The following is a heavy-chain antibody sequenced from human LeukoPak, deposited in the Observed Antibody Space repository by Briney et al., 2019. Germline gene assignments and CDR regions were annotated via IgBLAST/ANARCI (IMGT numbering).Heavy chain of an antibody. V-gene: IGHV4-31*03. CDR2: IYYSGNT. Sequence: PSQTLSLTCTVAGGSISSGAYWWTWIRQDPVKGLEWIGYIYYSGNTYYNPSLRRRVNISVDTSKNQFSLNVRSMTAADTAVYFCARGHSTSSPYFCNGMDVWGQGTTVTVSS. CDR3: ARGHSTSSPYFCNGMDV. CDR1: GGSISSGAYW. D-gene: IGHD6-6*01. J-gene: IGHJ6*02.